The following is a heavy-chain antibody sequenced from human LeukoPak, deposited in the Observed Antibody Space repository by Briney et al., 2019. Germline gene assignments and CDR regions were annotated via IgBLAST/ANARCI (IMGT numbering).Heavy chain of an antibody. CDR3: VGGSGWLGDS. CDR1: GFTFRSYA. D-gene: IGHD6-19*01. J-gene: IGHJ4*02. CDR2: ISGSGSFT. V-gene: IGHV3-23*01. Sequence: PGGSLRLSCAASGFTFRSYAMDWVRQAPGKGLEWVSAISGSGSFTFYADSVKGRFTISRDNSKNTVYLQMNSLRAEDTAMYYCVGGSGWLGDSWGRGTLVTVSS.